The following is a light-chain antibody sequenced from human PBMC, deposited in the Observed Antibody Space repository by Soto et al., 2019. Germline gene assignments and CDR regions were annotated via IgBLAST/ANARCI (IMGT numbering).Light chain of an antibody. CDR2: GAS. CDR3: QQYDKRPPWT. J-gene: IGKJ1*01. CDR1: QSISDT. Sequence: EIVLTQSPGTLSLSPGERATLSCRASQSISDTLAWYQQKPGQAPRLLIYGASSRATGFPARFSGSGSGTEFTLTISSLQSEDFAVYYCQQYDKRPPWTFGQGTKVDIK. V-gene: IGKV3-15*01.